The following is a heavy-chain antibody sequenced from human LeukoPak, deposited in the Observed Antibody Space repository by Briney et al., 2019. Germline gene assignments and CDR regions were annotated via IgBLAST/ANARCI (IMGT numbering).Heavy chain of an antibody. J-gene: IGHJ6*03. CDR3: ARTGDGYNYYNYYYMGV. CDR2: IYYSVRT. D-gene: IGHD5-24*01. CDR1: GASISSHY. V-gene: IGHV4-59*11. Sequence: SETLSLTCSVSGASISSHYWSWIRQPPGKGLEWIGYIYYSVRTNYNPSLKSRVTISVDMPNNQFSLKMSSVTAADTAVYYCARTGDGYNYYNYYYMGVWGKGTTVTVTS.